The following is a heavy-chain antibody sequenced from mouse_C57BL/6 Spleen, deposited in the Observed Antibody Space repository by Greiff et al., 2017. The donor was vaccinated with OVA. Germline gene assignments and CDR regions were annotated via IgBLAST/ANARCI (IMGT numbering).Heavy chain of an antibody. Sequence: QVQLQQPGAELVRPGSSVKLSCKASGYTFTSYWMHWVKQRPIQGLEWIGNIDPTDSETHYNQKFKDKATLTVDKSSSTAYMQLSSLTSEDSAVXYYAVSSTAKEDYFDYWGQGTTLTVSS. CDR1: GYTFTSYW. D-gene: IGHD2-10*02. CDR2: IDPTDSET. CDR3: AVSSTAKEDYFDY. J-gene: IGHJ2*01. V-gene: IGHV1-52*01.